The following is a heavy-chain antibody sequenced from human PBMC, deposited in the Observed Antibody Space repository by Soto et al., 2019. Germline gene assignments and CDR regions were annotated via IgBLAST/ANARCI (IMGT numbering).Heavy chain of an antibody. CDR1: GYGFTSYW. Sequence: PVESLKISCNGSGYGFTSYWISWVRQMPGKGLEWMGRIGPSDSYTNYSPSFQGHVTISADKSISTAYLQWSSLKASDTAMYYCARSAQYYYDSSADYYGMDVWGQGTTVTVSS. V-gene: IGHV5-10-1*01. CDR3: ARSAQYYYDSSADYYGMDV. D-gene: IGHD3-22*01. CDR2: IGPSDSYT. J-gene: IGHJ6*02.